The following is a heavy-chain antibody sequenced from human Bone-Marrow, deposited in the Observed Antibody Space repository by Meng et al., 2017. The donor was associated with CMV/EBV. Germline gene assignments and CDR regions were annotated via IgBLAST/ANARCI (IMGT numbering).Heavy chain of an antibody. CDR2: INPSGGST. J-gene: IGHJ3*02. V-gene: IGHV1-46*01. Sequence: ASVKVSCKASGYTFTSYGISWVRQAPGQGLEWMGIINPSGGSTSYAQKFQGRVTMTRDTSTSTVYMELSSLRSEDTAVYYCARSGTVNAFDIWGQGTMVTVSS. CDR1: GYTFTSYG. D-gene: IGHD4-17*01. CDR3: ARSGTVNAFDI.